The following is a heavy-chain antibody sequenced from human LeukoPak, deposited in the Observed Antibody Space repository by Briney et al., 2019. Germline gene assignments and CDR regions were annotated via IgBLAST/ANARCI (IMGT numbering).Heavy chain of an antibody. CDR2: IYYSGST. V-gene: IGHV4-39*07. CDR1: GGSISSSSYY. CDR3: ARDRTPYYYYMDV. J-gene: IGHJ6*03. Sequence: PSETMSLTCTVSGGSISSSSYYWGWIRQPPGKGLEWIGSIYYSGSTYYNHSPKSRVTMSVDTSKNQFSLKLSSVTAADTAVYYCARDRTPYYYYMDVWGKGTTVTISS. D-gene: IGHD1-14*01.